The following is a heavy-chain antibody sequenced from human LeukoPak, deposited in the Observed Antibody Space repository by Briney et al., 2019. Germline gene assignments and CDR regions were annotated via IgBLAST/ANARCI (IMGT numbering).Heavy chain of an antibody. Sequence: PSEAPSLTCTVSGGSISSSSYYWGWIRQPPGKGLEWIGSIYYSGSTYYNPSLKSRVTISVDTSKNQFSLKLSSVTAADTAVYYCARPLTDLDAFDIWGQGTMVTVSS. V-gene: IGHV4-39*01. D-gene: IGHD7-27*01. CDR2: IYYSGST. CDR3: ARPLTDLDAFDI. J-gene: IGHJ3*02. CDR1: GGSISSSSYY.